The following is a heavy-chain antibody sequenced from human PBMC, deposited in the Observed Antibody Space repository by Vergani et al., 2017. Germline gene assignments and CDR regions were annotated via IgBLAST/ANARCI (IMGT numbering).Heavy chain of an antibody. D-gene: IGHD6-13*01. CDR2: ISSSSSYI. Sequence: EVQLVESGGGLVKPGGSLRLSCAASGFTFNTYSMNWVRPAPGKGLEWVSSISSSSSYIYYADSVKGRFTISRDNAKNSLYLQMNSLRAEDTAIYYCAREAAAGHPAGGLDVGGQGTTVTVSS. V-gene: IGHV3-21*01. CDR3: AREAAAGHPAGGLDV. J-gene: IGHJ6*02. CDR1: GFTFNTYS.